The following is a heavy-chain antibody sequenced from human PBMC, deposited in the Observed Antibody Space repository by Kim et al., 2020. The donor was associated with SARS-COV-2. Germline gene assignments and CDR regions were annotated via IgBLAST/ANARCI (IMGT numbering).Heavy chain of an antibody. D-gene: IGHD1-26*01. CDR1: GFTFSSYG. J-gene: IGHJ4*02. CDR2: IWYDGSNK. Sequence: GGSLRLSCAASGFTFSSYGMHWVRQAPGKGLEWVAVIWYDGSNKYYADSVKGRFTISRDNSKNTLYLQMNSLRAEDTAVYYCTRGRTGIVGAPDIDYWGQGTLVTVSS. V-gene: IGHV3-33*01. CDR3: TRGRTGIVGAPDIDY.